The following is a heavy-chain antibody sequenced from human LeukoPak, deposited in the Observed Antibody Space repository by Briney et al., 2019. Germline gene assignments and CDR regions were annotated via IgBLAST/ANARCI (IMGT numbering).Heavy chain of an antibody. CDR1: GGSISNFY. D-gene: IGHD4-17*01. CDR3: ARQGDYGDYFDY. V-gene: IGHV4-59*08. Sequence: SETLSLTCTVSGGSISNFYRSWVRQPPGKGLEWIGYIYYSGSTNYNPSLKSRVTISVDTSKNQFSLKLSSVTAADTAVYYCARQGDYGDYFDYWGQGTLVTVSS. J-gene: IGHJ4*02. CDR2: IYYSGST.